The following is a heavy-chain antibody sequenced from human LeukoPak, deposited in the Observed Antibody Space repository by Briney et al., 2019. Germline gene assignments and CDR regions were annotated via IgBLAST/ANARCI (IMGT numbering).Heavy chain of an antibody. J-gene: IGHJ4*02. Sequence: PSETLSLTCTVSGGSISSYYWSWIRQPPGKGLEWIGYLYYSGSTNYNPSLKSRVTISVDTSKNQFSLKLSSVTAADTAVYYCARASRVYYDSSGYYSVGFDYWGQGTLVTVSS. D-gene: IGHD3-22*01. CDR3: ARASRVYYDSSGYYSVGFDY. CDR2: LYYSGST. CDR1: GGSISSYY. V-gene: IGHV4-59*01.